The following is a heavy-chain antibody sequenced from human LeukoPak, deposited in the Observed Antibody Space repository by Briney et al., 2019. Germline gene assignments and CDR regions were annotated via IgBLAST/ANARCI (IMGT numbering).Heavy chain of an antibody. J-gene: IGHJ6*02. CDR2: INPNSGGT. V-gene: IGHV1-2*06. CDR3: AREEMIVVVITSYYYYGMDV. Sequence: ASVKVSCKASGGTFSSYAISWVRQAPGQGLEWMGRINPNSGGTSYAQKFQGRVTMTRDTSISTAYMELSRLRSDDTAVYYCAREEMIVVVITSYYYYGMDVWGQGTTVTVSS. D-gene: IGHD3-22*01. CDR1: GGTFSSYA.